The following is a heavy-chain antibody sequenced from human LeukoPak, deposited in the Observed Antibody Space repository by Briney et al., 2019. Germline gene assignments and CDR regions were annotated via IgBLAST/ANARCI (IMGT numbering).Heavy chain of an antibody. CDR3: ARDPHRYYDILTGYSLDY. CDR2: ISYYGSNK. Sequence: GSLRPPCSASGFPFRSYSMHRVRQAPGQGLEWGAVISYYGSNKYYADSVKGRFTISRDNSKNTLYLQMNSLRAEDTAVYYCARDPHRYYDILTGYSLDYWGQGTLVTVSS. CDR1: GFPFRSYS. V-gene: IGHV3-30-3*01. J-gene: IGHJ4*02. D-gene: IGHD3-9*01.